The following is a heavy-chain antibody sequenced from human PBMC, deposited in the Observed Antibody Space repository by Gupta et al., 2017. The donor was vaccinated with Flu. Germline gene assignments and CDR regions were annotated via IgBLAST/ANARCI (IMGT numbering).Heavy chain of an antibody. CDR3: ARDKVRFLL. Sequence: SLTCTVSGGSIRVYYWTWNRQAPGKGLEWIGNVYDTGSTNYEPSLKGRVTISVDKAKNQFSRELKSVTAADTATYYCARDKVRFLLWGQGSLVTGPS. J-gene: IGHJ4*02. V-gene: IGHV4-59*01. CDR2: VYDTGST. CDR1: GGSIRVYY. D-gene: IGHD3-3*01.